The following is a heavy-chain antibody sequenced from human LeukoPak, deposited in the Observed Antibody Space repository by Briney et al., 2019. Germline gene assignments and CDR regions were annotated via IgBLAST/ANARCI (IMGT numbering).Heavy chain of an antibody. CDR3: ARHGGAAAGLDY. CDR1: GGSISSSGYY. Sequence: PSETLSLTCTVSGGSISSSGYYWGWIRQPPGKGLEWIGSVYDSGTTYYNPSLKSRVTVHVDTSKNQFSLWLSSVTAADTADYYCARHGGAAAGLDYCGQGILVTVSS. D-gene: IGHD6-13*01. J-gene: IGHJ4*02. V-gene: IGHV4-39*01. CDR2: VYDSGTT.